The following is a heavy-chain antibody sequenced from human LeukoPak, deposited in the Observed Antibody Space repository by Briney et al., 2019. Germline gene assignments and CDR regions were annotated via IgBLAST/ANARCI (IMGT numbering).Heavy chain of an antibody. CDR3: AKDPFTFDGDYGDT. CDR1: GFTFGPYA. CDR2: ITASGGST. V-gene: IGHV3-23*01. J-gene: IGHJ4*02. Sequence: GGSLRLSCVASGFTFGPYAMTWVRQAPGKGLEWVSVITASGGSTYYAQSVKGRFTISRDNSRNTLYLQMNRLRAEDTAVYYCAKDPFTFDGDYGDTWGQGTLVTVSS. D-gene: IGHD4-17*01.